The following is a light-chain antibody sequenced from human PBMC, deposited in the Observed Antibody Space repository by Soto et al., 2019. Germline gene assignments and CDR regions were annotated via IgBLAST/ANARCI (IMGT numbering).Light chain of an antibody. CDR3: QQRSNWPLT. Sequence: EIVLAPSPATLSLSPGESATLSCRASQSVSSYLAWYQQKPGQAPRLLIYDASNRATGIPARFSGSGSGTDFTLTISSLEPEDFAVYYCQQRSNWPLTFGGGTKVDIK. CDR1: QSVSSY. J-gene: IGKJ4*01. CDR2: DAS. V-gene: IGKV3-11*01.